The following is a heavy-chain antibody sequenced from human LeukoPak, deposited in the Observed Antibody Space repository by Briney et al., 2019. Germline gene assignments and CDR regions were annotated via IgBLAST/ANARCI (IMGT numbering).Heavy chain of an antibody. V-gene: IGHV4-34*01. D-gene: IGHD3-22*01. CDR1: GGSFSGYY. J-gene: IGHJ4*02. Sequence: PSETLSLTCAVYGGSFSGYYWSWLRQPPGKGLEWIGEINHSGSTNYNPSLKSRVTISVDTSKNQFSLKLSSVTAADTAVYYCARGHIAYYDSSGYYYWGQGTLVTVSS. CDR2: INHSGST. CDR3: ARGHIAYYDSSGYYY.